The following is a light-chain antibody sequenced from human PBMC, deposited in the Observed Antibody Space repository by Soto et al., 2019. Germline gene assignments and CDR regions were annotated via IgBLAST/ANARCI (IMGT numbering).Light chain of an antibody. CDR1: SSDVGGYNY. V-gene: IGLV2-14*01. CDR3: SSYTSSSTYA. CDR2: EVS. J-gene: IGLJ1*01. Sequence: QSVLTQPASVSGSPGQSITISCTGTSSDVGGYNYVSWYQQHPGKSPKLMIYEVSNRPSGVSNRFSGSKSGNTASLTLSGLQAEDEADYYCSSYTSSSTYAFGTGTKVTVL.